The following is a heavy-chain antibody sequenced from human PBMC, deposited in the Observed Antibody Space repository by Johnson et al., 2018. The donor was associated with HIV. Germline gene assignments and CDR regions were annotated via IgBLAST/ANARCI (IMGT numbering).Heavy chain of an antibody. J-gene: IGHJ3*02. CDR3: ALVLGALPGAFDI. D-gene: IGHD3-16*01. Sequence: VQLVESGGGLIQPGGSLRLSCAASGFTVSSNYMSWVRQAPGKGLEWVSVIYSGGSTYDADSVKGRFSISRDNSKNTLYIQMNSLRAEDTAVYYCALVLGALPGAFDIWGQGTLVTVSS. CDR2: IYSGGST. V-gene: IGHV3-53*01. CDR1: GFTVSSNY.